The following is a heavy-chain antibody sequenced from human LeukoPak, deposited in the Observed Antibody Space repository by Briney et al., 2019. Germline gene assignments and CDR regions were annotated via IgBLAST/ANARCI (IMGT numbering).Heavy chain of an antibody. J-gene: IGHJ4*02. CDR3: ARDRDYYGSGSYYPY. Sequence: PGGSLRLPCAASGFTFSSYAMHWVRQAPGKGLEWVAVISYDGSNKYYADSVKGRFTISRDNSKNTLYLQMNSLRAEDTAVYYCARDRDYYGSGSYYPYWGQGTLVTVSS. CDR1: GFTFSSYA. V-gene: IGHV3-30-3*01. CDR2: ISYDGSNK. D-gene: IGHD3-10*01.